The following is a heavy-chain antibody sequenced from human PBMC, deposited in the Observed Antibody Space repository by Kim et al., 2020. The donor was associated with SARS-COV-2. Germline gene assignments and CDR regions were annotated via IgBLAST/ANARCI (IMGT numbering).Heavy chain of an antibody. CDR3: ASSPPRYNWNAKSGFDY. D-gene: IGHD1-20*01. CDR1: GGTFSSYA. CDR2: IIPIFGTA. V-gene: IGHV1-69*13. J-gene: IGHJ4*02. Sequence: SVKVSCKASGGTFSSYAISWVRQAPGQGLEWMGGIIPIFGTANYAQKFQGRVTITADESTSTAYMELSSLRSEDTAVYYCASSPPRYNWNAKSGFDYWGQGTLVTVSS.